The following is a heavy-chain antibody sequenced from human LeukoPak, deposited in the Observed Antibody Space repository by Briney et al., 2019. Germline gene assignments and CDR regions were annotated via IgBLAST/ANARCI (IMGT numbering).Heavy chain of an antibody. V-gene: IGHV3-21*01. CDR2: ISSSSSCI. Sequence: GGSLRLSCAASGFTFSSYSMNWVRQAPGKGLEWVSSISSSSSCIYYADSVKGRFTISRDNAKNSLYLQMDSLRAEDTAVYYCARDRFGSYSSSWTDYWGQGTLVTVSS. CDR3: ARDRFGSYSSSWTDY. J-gene: IGHJ4*02. CDR1: GFTFSSYS. D-gene: IGHD6-13*01.